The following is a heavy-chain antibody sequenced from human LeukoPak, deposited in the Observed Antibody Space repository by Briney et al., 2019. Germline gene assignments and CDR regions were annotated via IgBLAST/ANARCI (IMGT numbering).Heavy chain of an antibody. V-gene: IGHV4-59*08. Sequence: SETLSLTCTVSDGSISSYFWSWIRQPPGKGLEWIGYMHYSGSTNQNPSLKSRVTISVDTSKNQFSLKLSFVTAADTAVYYCARHGEYYGSGSYYKKRYFDLWGRGTLVTVSP. CDR2: MHYSGST. CDR3: ARHGEYYGSGSYYKKRYFDL. J-gene: IGHJ2*01. D-gene: IGHD3-10*01. CDR1: DGSISSYF.